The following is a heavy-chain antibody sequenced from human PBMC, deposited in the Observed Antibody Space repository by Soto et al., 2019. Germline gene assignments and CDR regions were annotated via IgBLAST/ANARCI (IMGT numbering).Heavy chain of an antibody. CDR2: ISYDGSNK. CDR3: ARSAYYCDSIHTHGDHAFDI. D-gene: IGHD3-22*01. V-gene: IGHV3-30-3*01. CDR1: GFTFSSYA. Sequence: QVQLVESGGGVVQPGRSLRLSCAASGFTFSSYAMHWVRQAPGKGLEWVAVISYDGSNKYYADSVKGRFTISTDNSKITLYLQMICMRDKVTAVYYCARSAYYCDSIHTHGDHAFDIWGQGRMVTGS. J-gene: IGHJ3*02.